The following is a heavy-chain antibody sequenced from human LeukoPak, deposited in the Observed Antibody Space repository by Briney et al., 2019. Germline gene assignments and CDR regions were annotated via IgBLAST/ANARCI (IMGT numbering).Heavy chain of an antibody. V-gene: IGHV1-46*04. Sequence: ASVKVSCKASGYTFTSYDINWVRQAPGQGLEWVGIINPSDGTTRYAQKLQGRVTMTRDMSTSTVYMELTALRSDDTAVYYCARDYCGGDCHFDYWGQGTLVSVSS. J-gene: IGHJ4*02. D-gene: IGHD2-21*02. CDR2: INPSDGTT. CDR1: GYTFTSYD. CDR3: ARDYCGGDCHFDY.